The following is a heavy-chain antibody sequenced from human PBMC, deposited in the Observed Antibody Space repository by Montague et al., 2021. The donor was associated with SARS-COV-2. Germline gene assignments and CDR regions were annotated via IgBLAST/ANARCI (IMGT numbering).Heavy chain of an antibody. CDR3: VGALDIVVVAATMGFEH. J-gene: IGHJ4*02. V-gene: IGHV3-30-3*01. CDR1: GFDFSSCP. D-gene: IGHD2-2*03. Sequence: SLRLSCAASGFDFSSCPMHWVRQAPGKGLEWVAVISYDGSNQYYVDSVKGRFTISRDNSKNTVFLQMNSLRADDTAVYYCVGALDIVVVAATMGFEHWGQGTLVTVSA. CDR2: ISYDGSNQ.